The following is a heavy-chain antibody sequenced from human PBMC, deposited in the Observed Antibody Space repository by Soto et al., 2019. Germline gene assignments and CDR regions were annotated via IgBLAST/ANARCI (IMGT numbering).Heavy chain of an antibody. D-gene: IGHD1-26*01. J-gene: IGHJ4*02. CDR2: LSNTGRRT. CDR3: ATEMGATQGPFDN. Sequence: GGSLRLSCVVSVFPFGANAMSWVRQAPGKGLEWVSGLSNTGRRTSYADSVKGRFNISRDNSENTVYLQMNSLRVEDTAVYYCATEMGATQGPFDNWGQGTLVTAPQ. V-gene: IGHV3-23*01. CDR1: VFPFGANA.